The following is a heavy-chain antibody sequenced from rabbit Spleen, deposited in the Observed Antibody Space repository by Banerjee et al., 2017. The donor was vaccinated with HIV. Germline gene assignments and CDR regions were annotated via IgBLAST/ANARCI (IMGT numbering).Heavy chain of an antibody. V-gene: IGHV1S43*01. CDR1: GFDLSSTYW. CDR3: ARDGTGGSYFAL. D-gene: IGHD8-1*01. J-gene: IGHJ3*01. Sequence: QSLEESGGGLVKPGAPLTLTCKASGFDLSSTYWICWVRQAPGKGLEWIGCINTGSGSAFYASWVNGRFSISRENAQNTVSLQMTSLTAADTATYFCARDGTGGSYFALWGQGTLVTVS. CDR2: INTGSGSA.